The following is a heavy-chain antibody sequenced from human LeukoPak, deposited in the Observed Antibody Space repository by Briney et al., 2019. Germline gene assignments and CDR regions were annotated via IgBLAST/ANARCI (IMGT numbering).Heavy chain of an antibody. CDR2: IWDDGSNK. J-gene: IGHJ6*02. Sequence: PGRSLRLSCAASGFAFSDYDMHWVCQAPGKGLEWVAVIWDDGSNKYYADSVKGRFTISRDNSKNTLYLQMNSLRAEDTAVYYCARDGYSSSWYLSGMDVWGQGTTVTVSS. CDR3: ARDGYSSSWYLSGMDV. V-gene: IGHV3-33*08. D-gene: IGHD6-13*01. CDR1: GFAFSDYD.